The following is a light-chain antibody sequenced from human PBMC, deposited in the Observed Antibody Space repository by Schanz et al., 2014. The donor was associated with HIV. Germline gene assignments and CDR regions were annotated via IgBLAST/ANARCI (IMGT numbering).Light chain of an antibody. Sequence: QSALTQPPSASGSPGHSVTISCTGTTSDIGAYNYVSWYQLHPGRAPKLIIFEVNRRPSGVPNRFSGSKSGNTASLTVSGLLAEAEGDYYCSSLAADNTLVFGGGTKLTVL. J-gene: IGLJ2*01. CDR3: SSLAADNTLV. CDR1: TSDIGAYNY. V-gene: IGLV2-8*01. CDR2: EVN.